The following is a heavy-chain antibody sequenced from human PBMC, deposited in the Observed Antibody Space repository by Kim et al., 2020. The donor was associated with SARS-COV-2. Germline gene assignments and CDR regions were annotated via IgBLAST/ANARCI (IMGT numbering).Heavy chain of an antibody. J-gene: IGHJ4*02. CDR2: ISSNGGST. Sequence: GGSLRLSCSASGFTFSSYAMHWVRQAPGKGLEYVSAISSNGGSTYYADSVKGRFTISRDNSKNTLYLQMSSLRAEDTAVYYCVKDTAMVPGRWFSFYWGQGTLVTVSS. D-gene: IGHD5-18*01. CDR1: GFTFSSYA. V-gene: IGHV3-64D*06. CDR3: VKDTAMVPGRWFSFY.